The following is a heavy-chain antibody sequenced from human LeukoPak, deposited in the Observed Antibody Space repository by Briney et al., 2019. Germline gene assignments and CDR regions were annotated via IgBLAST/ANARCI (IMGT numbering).Heavy chain of an antibody. Sequence: PGRSLRLSCAASGFTFSNYGMHWVRQAPGKGLEWVAVIWYDGSNKYYANSVKGRFTISRDNSKNTLYLQMNSLRAEGTAVYYCARDRDTAMEVVNWGQGTLVTVSS. CDR2: IWYDGSNK. J-gene: IGHJ4*02. CDR3: ARDRDTAMEVVN. V-gene: IGHV3-33*01. D-gene: IGHD5-18*01. CDR1: GFTFSNYG.